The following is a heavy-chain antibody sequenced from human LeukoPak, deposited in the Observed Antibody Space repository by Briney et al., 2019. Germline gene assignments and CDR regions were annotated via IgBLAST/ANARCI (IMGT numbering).Heavy chain of an antibody. Sequence: SETLSLTCTVSGGSISSYYWSWIRQPPGKGLEWIGYIYYSGSTKYNPSLKSRVTISVATSKNQFSLNLRSVTATDTAVYYCAKKGRTYTDYGGYYDYMDVWGKGTTVTVS. V-gene: IGHV4-59*08. D-gene: IGHD4-17*01. J-gene: IGHJ6*03. CDR2: IYYSGST. CDR3: AKKGRTYTDYGGYYDYMDV. CDR1: GGSISSYY.